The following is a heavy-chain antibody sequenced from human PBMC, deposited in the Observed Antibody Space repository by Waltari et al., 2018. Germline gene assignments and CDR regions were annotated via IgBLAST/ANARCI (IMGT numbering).Heavy chain of an antibody. CDR2: ISYDGSKK. CDR3: ARGRKKGGELFSGGDY. V-gene: IGHV3-30-3*01. D-gene: IGHD3-10*01. J-gene: IGHJ4*02. CDR1: GFTFSSYA. Sequence: QVQLVESGGGVVQPGRSLRLSCAASGFTFSSYAMHWVRQAPGKGLEWVAVISYDGSKKYYADSVKGRLTSSRDNSKNTLYLQMNSLRAEDTAVYYCARGRKKGGELFSGGDYWGQGTLVTVSS.